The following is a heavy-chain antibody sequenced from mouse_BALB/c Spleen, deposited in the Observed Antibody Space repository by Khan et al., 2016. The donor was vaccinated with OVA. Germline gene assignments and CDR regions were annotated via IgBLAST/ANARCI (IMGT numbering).Heavy chain of an antibody. CDR2: ISPSSGYP. CDR1: GYTFTSYT. J-gene: IGHJ3*01. Sequence: QVQLKESGAELARPGASVKMSCKASGYTFTSYTMHWVKQRPGQGLEWIGYISPSSGYPNYNQKFKDKATLTADKSSSTAYMQLSSLTSEDSAVYYCAREGAYYRSDGWFAYWGQGTLVTVSA. CDR3: AREGAYYRSDGWFAY. V-gene: IGHV1-4*01. D-gene: IGHD2-14*01.